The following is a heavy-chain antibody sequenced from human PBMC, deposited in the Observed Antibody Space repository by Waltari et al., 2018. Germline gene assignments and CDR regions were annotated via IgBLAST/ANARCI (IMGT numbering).Heavy chain of an antibody. J-gene: IGHJ4*02. CDR2: LKSKAEGGTT. D-gene: IGHD2-2*01. Sequence: EVQLVESGGGLVKPGDSLRLSCVASGFTFANAWINWVRQAPGKGLEWVGRLKSKAEGGTTDYAAPGKGRFAISRDDSKDTAYLQMNSLKTEDTAMYFCTTEGGRTWPMYWGQGTLVTVSS. CDR3: TTEGGRTWPMY. CDR1: GFTFANAW. V-gene: IGHV3-15*01.